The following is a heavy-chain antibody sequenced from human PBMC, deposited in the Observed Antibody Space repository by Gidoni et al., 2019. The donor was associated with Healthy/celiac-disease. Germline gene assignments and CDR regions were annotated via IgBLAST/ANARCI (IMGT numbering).Heavy chain of an antibody. CDR3: ARDAARKGTYYYYGMDV. V-gene: IGHV3-48*01. J-gene: IGHJ6*02. CDR1: GVTCSSYS. Sequence: EVQLVESGGGWVQPGGSLRLSCAASGVTCSSYSMNWVRQAPGKGLEWVSYISSSSSTIYYADSVKGRFTISRDNAKNSLYLQMNSLRAEDTAVYYCARDAARKGTYYYYGMDVWGQGTTVTVSS. CDR2: ISSSSSTI. D-gene: IGHD6-6*01.